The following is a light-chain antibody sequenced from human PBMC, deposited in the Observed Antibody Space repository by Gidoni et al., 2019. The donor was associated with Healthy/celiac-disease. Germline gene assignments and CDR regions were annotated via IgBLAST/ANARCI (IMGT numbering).Light chain of an antibody. V-gene: IGKV1-39*01. CDR2: AAS. CDR1: QSISSY. CDR3: QQSYSTPQT. Sequence: DVRLTQSPSSLSASVGDRVTLTCRASQSISSYLNWYQKKPGKAPKLLIYAASSLQSGVPSRFSGSGSGTDFTLTISSLQPEDFATYYCQQSYSTPQTFGQGTKVEIK. J-gene: IGKJ1*01.